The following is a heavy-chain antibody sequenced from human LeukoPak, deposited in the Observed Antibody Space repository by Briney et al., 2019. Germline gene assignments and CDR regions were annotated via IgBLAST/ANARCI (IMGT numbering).Heavy chain of an antibody. CDR3: ARSNYYYDSSGYDQYYFDY. V-gene: IGHV3-48*03. CDR2: IRSSGSTI. D-gene: IGHD3-22*01. CDR1: GFTFSSYE. Sequence: GGSLRLSCAASGFTFSSYEMNWVRQAPGKGLEWVSYIRSSGSTIYYADSVKGGFTISRDNAKNSLYLQMNSLRAEDTAVYYCARSNYYYDSSGYDQYYFDYWSQGTLVTVSS. J-gene: IGHJ4*02.